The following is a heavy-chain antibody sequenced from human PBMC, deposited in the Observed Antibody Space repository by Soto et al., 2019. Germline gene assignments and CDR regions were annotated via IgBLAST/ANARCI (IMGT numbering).Heavy chain of an antibody. D-gene: IGHD2-21*01. CDR2: IIPLFGTA. Sequence: QVQLVQSGAEVKKPGSSVKVSCKASGVTFSSETISWVRQAPGQGLEGVGGIIPLFGTANYAQKFQGRVTITADESTSTLYIELSSLRSDDTAVSYCATELGDNPASPFDSWGQGTLVTVSS. V-gene: IGHV1-69*01. CDR3: ATELGDNPASPFDS. CDR1: GVTFSSET. J-gene: IGHJ4*02.